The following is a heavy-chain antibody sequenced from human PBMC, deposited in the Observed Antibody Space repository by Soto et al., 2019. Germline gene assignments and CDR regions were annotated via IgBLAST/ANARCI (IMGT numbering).Heavy chain of an antibody. Sequence: GASVKVSCKASGYTFTSYGISWVRQAPGQGLEWMGWISAYNGNTNYAQKLQGRVTMTTDTSTSTAYMELRSLRSDDTAVYYCASVDIVASKGRGVYYYGMDVWGQGTTVTVSS. CDR1: GYTFTSYG. V-gene: IGHV1-18*01. D-gene: IGHD5-12*01. CDR3: ASVDIVASKGRGVYYYGMDV. J-gene: IGHJ6*02. CDR2: ISAYNGNT.